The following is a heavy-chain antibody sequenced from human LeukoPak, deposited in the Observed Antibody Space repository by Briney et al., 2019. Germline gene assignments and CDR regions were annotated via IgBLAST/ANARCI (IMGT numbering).Heavy chain of an antibody. Sequence: PSETLSLTCTVSGGSISSSRYYWGWIRQPPGKGLEWIGSIYYSGSTYYNPSLTSRVTISVDTSKNQFSLKMRSVTAADTAVYYCAKSFYNYKSGTYFRPFDNWGQGSLVTVSS. CDR2: IYYSGST. J-gene: IGHJ4*02. CDR3: AKSFYNYKSGTYFRPFDN. D-gene: IGHD3-10*01. V-gene: IGHV4-39*01. CDR1: GGSISSSRYY.